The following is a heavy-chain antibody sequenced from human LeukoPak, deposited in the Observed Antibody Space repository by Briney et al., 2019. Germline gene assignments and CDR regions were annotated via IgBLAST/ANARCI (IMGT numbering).Heavy chain of an antibody. Sequence: SQTLSLTCAISGDSVSSNSAAWNWIRQSPSRGLEWLGRTYYRSKWYNDYAVSVKSRITINPDTSKNQFSLQLNSVTPEDTAVYYCARTGELLRLPKLYYFDYWGQGTLVTVSS. CDR1: GDSVSSNSAA. CDR2: TYYRSKWYN. CDR3: ARTGELLRLPKLYYFDY. V-gene: IGHV6-1*01. J-gene: IGHJ4*02. D-gene: IGHD1-26*01.